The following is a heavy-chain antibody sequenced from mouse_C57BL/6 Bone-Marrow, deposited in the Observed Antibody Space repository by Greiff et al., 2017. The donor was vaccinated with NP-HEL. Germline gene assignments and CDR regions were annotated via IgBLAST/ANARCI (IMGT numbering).Heavy chain of an antibody. V-gene: IGHV14-3*01. CDR1: GFNIKNTY. CDR2: IDPANGNT. D-gene: IGHD1-1*01. Sequence: VQLQQSVAELVRPGASVKLSCTASGFNIKNTYMHWVKQRPEQGLEWIGRIDPANGNTKYAPKFKGKATITADKSSNTAYLQLSSLTSEDTAIYYCASKLLLRYGYFDVWGTGTTVTVSS. CDR3: ASKLLLRYGYFDV. J-gene: IGHJ1*03.